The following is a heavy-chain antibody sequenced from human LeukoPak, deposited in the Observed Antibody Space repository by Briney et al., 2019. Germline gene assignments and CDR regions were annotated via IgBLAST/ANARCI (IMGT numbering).Heavy chain of an antibody. CDR1: GFTFDDYA. CDR3: AKDISLAGELHFDY. Sequence: PGGSLRLSCAASGFTFDDYAMHWVRHAPGKGLEWFSLISWDGGSTYYADSVKGRFTISRDNRKNSPYLQMTSLRADDTAVYYCAKDISLAGELHFDYWGQGTLVTVSS. J-gene: IGHJ4*02. D-gene: IGHD7-27*01. V-gene: IGHV3-43D*04. CDR2: ISWDGGST.